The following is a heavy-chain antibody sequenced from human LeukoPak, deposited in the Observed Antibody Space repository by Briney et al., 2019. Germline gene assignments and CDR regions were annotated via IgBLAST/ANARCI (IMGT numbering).Heavy chain of an antibody. V-gene: IGHV3-23*01. Sequence: GGSLRLSCAASGCSFSSYAMSWVRQAPGKGLEWVSAISGSGGSTYYADSVKGRFTISRENSKNTLYLQMNSLRAEDTAVYYCAKKKDIVVSPIDYWGQGTLVTVSS. CDR1: GCSFSSYA. CDR3: AKKKDIVVSPIDY. D-gene: IGHD2-2*01. J-gene: IGHJ4*02. CDR2: ISGSGGST.